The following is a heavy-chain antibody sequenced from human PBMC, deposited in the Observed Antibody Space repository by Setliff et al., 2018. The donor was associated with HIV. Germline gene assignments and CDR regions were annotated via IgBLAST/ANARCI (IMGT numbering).Heavy chain of an antibody. D-gene: IGHD6-19*01. Sequence: ASVKVSCKASGYTLTTYGISWVRQAPGQGPEWMGWINTETGNPMYAQGFRGRLVFSLDTSVNTAYLQINSLKAEDTAVYYCARDLPLPGIAVAASMGRDYYYSMDVWGQGTTVTVSS. CDR3: ARDLPLPGIAVAASMGRDYYYSMDV. V-gene: IGHV7-4-1*02. J-gene: IGHJ6*02. CDR2: INTETGNP. CDR1: GYTLTTYG.